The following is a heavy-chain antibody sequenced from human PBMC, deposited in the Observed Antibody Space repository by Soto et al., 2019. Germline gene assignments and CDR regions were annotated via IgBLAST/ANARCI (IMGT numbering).Heavy chain of an antibody. Sequence: SETLSLACGVYGGSFSGHYWTWIRQSPGTGLEWIGEITHSGNTNYNPSLKSRVTISVDTSKDQFSLNLSSVTAADTAVYYCARGEIYYERSTGYYNPFYFDYWGQGTLVTVSS. CDR3: ARGEIYYERSTGYYNPFYFDY. CDR1: GGSFSGHY. V-gene: IGHV4-34*01. D-gene: IGHD3-9*01. J-gene: IGHJ4*02. CDR2: ITHSGNT.